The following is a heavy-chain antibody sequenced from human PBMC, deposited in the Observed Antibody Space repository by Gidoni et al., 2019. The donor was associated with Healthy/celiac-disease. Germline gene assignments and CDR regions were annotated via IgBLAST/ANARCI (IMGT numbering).Heavy chain of an antibody. V-gene: IGHV1-2*02. CDR2: INPNSGGT. CDR1: GYTFTGHY. CDR3: ARASYCGATCYYYFDL. D-gene: IGHD2-21*01. Sequence: QLQLVQSGAEVKKPGASVEVSCKASGYTFTGHYIHWLRQAPGQGLEWMGFINPNSGGTYYAQNFQGRVTMTRDTSINTAYMELSRLRSDDTAVYSCARASYCGATCYYYFDLWGRGTLVTVSP. J-gene: IGHJ2*01.